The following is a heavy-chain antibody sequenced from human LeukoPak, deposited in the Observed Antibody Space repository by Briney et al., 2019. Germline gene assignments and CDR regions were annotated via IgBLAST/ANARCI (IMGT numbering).Heavy chain of an antibody. Sequence: PGGSLRLSCIASGFTFSGHWIHWVRQAPGMGLVWVSRINEDGSDSMYAEPVKGRFTISRDNAKNTAYLQMNSLRAEDTAVYYCVRDETLWTLDWWGQGTLVSVSS. CDR3: VRDETLWTLDW. D-gene: IGHD1-1*01. J-gene: IGHJ4*02. V-gene: IGHV3-74*03. CDR1: GFTFSGHW. CDR2: INEDGSDS.